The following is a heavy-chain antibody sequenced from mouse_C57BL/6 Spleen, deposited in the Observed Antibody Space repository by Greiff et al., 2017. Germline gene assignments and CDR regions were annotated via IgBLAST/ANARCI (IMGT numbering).Heavy chain of an antibody. Sequence: VQLQQSGAELVRPGASVKLSCKASGYTFTDYYINWVKQRPGQGLEWIARIYPGSGNTYYNEKFKGKATLTAEKYASTAYMKLSSLTCEDSAVYFCARGDGSSYYAMDYWGQGTSVTVSS. CDR3: ARGDGSSYYAMDY. J-gene: IGHJ4*01. D-gene: IGHD1-1*01. CDR2: IYPGSGNT. V-gene: IGHV1-76*01. CDR1: GYTFTDYY.